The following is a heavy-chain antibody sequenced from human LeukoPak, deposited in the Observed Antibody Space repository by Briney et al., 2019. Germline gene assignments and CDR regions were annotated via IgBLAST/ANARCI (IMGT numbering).Heavy chain of an antibody. CDR3: ARGRIAAAGICGV. CDR1: GYTFTGYY. J-gene: IGHJ6*04. Sequence: ASVKVSCKASGYTFTGYYMHWVRQAPGQGLEWMGWINPNSGGTNYAQKFQGRVTMTRDTSISTAYMELSSLRSEDTAVYYCARGRIAAAGICGVWGKGTTVTVSS. V-gene: IGHV1-2*02. D-gene: IGHD6-13*01. CDR2: INPNSGGT.